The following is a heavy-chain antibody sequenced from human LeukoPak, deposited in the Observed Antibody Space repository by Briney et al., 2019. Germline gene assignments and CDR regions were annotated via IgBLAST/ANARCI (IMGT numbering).Heavy chain of an antibody. J-gene: IGHJ4*02. Sequence: GESPKISCKGSGYRFTTYWIGWVRQMPGKGLEWMGIIYPGDSDTRYSPSFQGQVTISADKSISTAYLQWSSLKASDTAMYYCARNEGFGSGSYYNGYYFDYWGQGTLVTVSS. V-gene: IGHV5-51*01. CDR3: ARNEGFGSGSYYNGYYFDY. CDR1: GYRFTTYW. D-gene: IGHD3-10*01. CDR2: IYPGDSDT.